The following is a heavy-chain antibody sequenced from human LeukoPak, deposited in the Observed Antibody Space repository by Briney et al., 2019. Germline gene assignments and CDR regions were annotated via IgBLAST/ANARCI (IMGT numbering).Heavy chain of an antibody. CDR2: ISYDGSNK. J-gene: IGHJ4*02. V-gene: IGHV3-30*04. D-gene: IGHD3-16*02. Sequence: GGSLRLSCAASGFTFISYAMHWVRQAPGKGLEWVAVISYDGSNKYYADSVKGRFTITRDNSKNTLYLQMNSLRAEDTAVYYCARSSGGGIMITFGGVIALDYWGQGNLVTVSS. CDR3: ARSSGGGIMITFGGVIALDY. CDR1: GFTFISYA.